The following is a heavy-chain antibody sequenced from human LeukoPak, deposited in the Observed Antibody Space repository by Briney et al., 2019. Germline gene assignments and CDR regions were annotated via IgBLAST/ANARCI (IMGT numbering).Heavy chain of an antibody. V-gene: IGHV3-30*03. Sequence: GGSLRLSCAASGFTFSSYGMHWVRQAPGKGLEWVAVISYDGSNKYYADSVKGRFTISRDNSKNTLYLQMNSLRAEDTAVYYCARGMYDYVWGSYHNLYYFDYWGQGTLVTVSS. J-gene: IGHJ4*02. CDR3: ARGMYDYVWGSYHNLYYFDY. D-gene: IGHD3-16*02. CDR2: ISYDGSNK. CDR1: GFTFSSYG.